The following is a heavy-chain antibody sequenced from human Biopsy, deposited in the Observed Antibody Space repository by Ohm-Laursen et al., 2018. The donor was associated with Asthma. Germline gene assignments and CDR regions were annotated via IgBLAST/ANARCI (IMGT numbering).Heavy chain of an antibody. Sequence: SLRLSCAAHGFSFSKFAIHWVRQAPGKEIEWVGGISKDASTQDYADSVKGRFTMARDNSKNTLDLQMNSLREEETAVYYCARDGTDDAFDIWGQGTVVRFSS. CDR3: ARDGTDDAFDI. J-gene: IGHJ3*02. V-gene: IGHV3-30*01. CDR1: GFSFSKFA. D-gene: IGHD1-1*01. CDR2: ISKDASTQ.